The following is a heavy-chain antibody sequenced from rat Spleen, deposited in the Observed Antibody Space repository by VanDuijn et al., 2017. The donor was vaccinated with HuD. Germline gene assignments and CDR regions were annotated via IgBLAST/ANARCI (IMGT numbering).Heavy chain of an antibody. CDR3: TTANNGGFSELYYFDY. V-gene: IGHV5-20*01. CDR1: GFTFSDYY. J-gene: IGHJ2*01. D-gene: IGHD1-11*01. Sequence: EVQLVESDGDLVQPGRSLKFSCVASGFTFSDYYMAWVRQAPMKGLEWIATITNASGRTYYPDSVKGRFTISRDTAQSTLYLQMDSLRSEDTATYYCTTANNGGFSELYYFDYWGQGVMVTVSS. CDR2: ITNASGRT.